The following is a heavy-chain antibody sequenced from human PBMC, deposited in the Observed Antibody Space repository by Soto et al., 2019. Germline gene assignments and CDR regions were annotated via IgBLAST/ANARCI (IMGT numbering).Heavy chain of an antibody. Sequence: QLQLQESGPGLVKPSETLSLTCTVSGGSISSSRYYWGWIRQPPGKGLEWIGRIYYSGSTYYNPSPNSLIPISVDTFKNQFSLKLSPVTDADSAVYFCTNSNWFDPWGQGTLVTVSS. CDR2: IYYSGST. V-gene: IGHV4-39*01. J-gene: IGHJ5*02. D-gene: IGHD3-10*01. CDR3: TNSNWFDP. CDR1: GGSISSSRYY.